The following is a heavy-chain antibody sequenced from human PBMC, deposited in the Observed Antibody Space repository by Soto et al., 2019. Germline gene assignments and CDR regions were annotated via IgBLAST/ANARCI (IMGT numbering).Heavy chain of an antibody. V-gene: IGHV3-9*01. D-gene: IGHD3-16*01. Sequence: EVQLVESGGGLVQPGRSLSLACAASGFTFDQYTMHWVRQAPGKGLEWVSSITWHSGTIGYADSVKGRFTISRDNAKNSLYLQMNSLRGEDTALYYCAKERITFGDFNYYSMDVWGNGTTVTVSS. CDR3: AKERITFGDFNYYSMDV. CDR1: GFTFDQYT. CDR2: ITWHSGTI. J-gene: IGHJ6*03.